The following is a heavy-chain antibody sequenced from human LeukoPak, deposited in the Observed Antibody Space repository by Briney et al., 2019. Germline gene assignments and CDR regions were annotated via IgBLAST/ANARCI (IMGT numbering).Heavy chain of an antibody. J-gene: IGHJ4*02. Sequence: ASVKVSCKASGNTFSDYYIHWVRQAPGQGLEWMGWISAYNGNTNYAQKLQGRVTMTTDTSTSTAYMELRSLRSDDTAVYYCARFRGDYASDYWGQGTLVTVSS. V-gene: IGHV1-18*04. CDR1: GNTFSDYY. CDR2: ISAYNGNT. CDR3: ARFRGDYASDY. D-gene: IGHD4-17*01.